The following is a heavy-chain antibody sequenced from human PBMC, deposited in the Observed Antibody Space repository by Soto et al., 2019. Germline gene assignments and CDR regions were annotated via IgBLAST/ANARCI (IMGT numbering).Heavy chain of an antibody. D-gene: IGHD2-8*02. CDR3: ARDKITGLFDY. J-gene: IGHJ4*02. V-gene: IGHV4-34*01. CDR1: GGSFGGYY. Sequence: SETLSLTCAVYGGSFGGYYGTWIRQPPGTGLEWIGEINHSGSTNYNPFLKSRVTISVDTSKNQFSLKLTSVTAADTAVYYCARDKITGLFDYWGQGTLVTVSS. CDR2: INHSGST.